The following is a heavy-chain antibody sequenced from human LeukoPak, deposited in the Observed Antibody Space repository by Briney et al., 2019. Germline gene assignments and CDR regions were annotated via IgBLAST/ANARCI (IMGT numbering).Heavy chain of an antibody. CDR3: ARDGQRPFDY. V-gene: IGHV3-48*04. Sequence: GRSLRLSCAASGFTFSSYALHWVRQAPGKGLEWVSYISSSGSTIYYADSVKGRFTISRDNAKNSLYLQMNSLRAEDTAVYYCARDGQRPFDYWGQGTLVTVSS. CDR2: ISSSGSTI. J-gene: IGHJ4*02. CDR1: GFTFSSYA.